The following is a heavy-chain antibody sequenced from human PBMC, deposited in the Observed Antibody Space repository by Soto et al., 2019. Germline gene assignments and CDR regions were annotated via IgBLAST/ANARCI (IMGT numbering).Heavy chain of an antibody. CDR3: AREGVPTDYGGPNGFDY. Sequence: QVQLVESGGGVVQPGRSLRLSCAASGFTFSSYAMHWVRQAPGKGLEWVAVISYDGSNKYYADSVKGRFTISRDNSKNTLYLQMNSLRAEDTAVYYCAREGVPTDYGGPNGFDYWGQGTLVTVSS. CDR1: GFTFSSYA. D-gene: IGHD4-17*01. CDR2: ISYDGSNK. J-gene: IGHJ4*02. V-gene: IGHV3-30-3*01.